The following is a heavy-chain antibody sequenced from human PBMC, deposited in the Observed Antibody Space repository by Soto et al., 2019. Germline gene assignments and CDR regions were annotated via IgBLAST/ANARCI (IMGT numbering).Heavy chain of an antibody. CDR3: XXXXXXXXXXENGMDV. Sequence: QVQLVQSGAEVKKPGSSVKVSCKASGGTFSSYAISWVRQAPGQGLEWMGGIIPIFGTANYAQKFQGRVTNTADESTSTAXMXXXXXXXXXTXXXXXXXXXXXXXXXENGMDVWGQGTTVTVSS. V-gene: IGHV1-69*01. CDR2: IIPIFGTA. J-gene: IGHJ6*02. CDR1: GGTFSSYA.